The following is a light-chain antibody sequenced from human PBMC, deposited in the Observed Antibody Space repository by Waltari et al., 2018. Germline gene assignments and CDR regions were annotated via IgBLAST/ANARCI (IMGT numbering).Light chain of an antibody. V-gene: IGKV2-28*01. CDR1: QSLLHSNGYNY. CDR3: QQHNGY. J-gene: IGKJ4*01. CDR2: LGS. Sequence: DIVMTQSPLSLPVTPGEPASISCRSSQSLLHSNGYNYLDWYLQKPGQSPQLLIYLGSNRASGVPDRFSGSGSGTEFTLTISSLQPDDFATYYCQQHNGYFGGGTKVEIK.